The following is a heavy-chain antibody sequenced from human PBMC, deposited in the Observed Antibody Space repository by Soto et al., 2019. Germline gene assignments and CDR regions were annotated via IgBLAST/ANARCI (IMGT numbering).Heavy chain of an antibody. CDR1: GFTFSSYA. D-gene: IGHD6-6*01. V-gene: IGHV3-30*04. CDR3: ARDREATRTAPDY. Sequence: QVQLVESGGGVVQPGRSLRLSCAASGFTFSSYAMHWVRQAPGKGLEWVAVISSDGRNEYYADSVKGRFTISRDNSKNTLYVQMTSLRAEDTAVYFCARDREATRTAPDYWGQGTLVTVSS. CDR2: ISSDGRNE. J-gene: IGHJ4*02.